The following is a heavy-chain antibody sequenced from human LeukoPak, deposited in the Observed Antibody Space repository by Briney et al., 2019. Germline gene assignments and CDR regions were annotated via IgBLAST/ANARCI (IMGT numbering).Heavy chain of an antibody. CDR2: IYPGDSDT. CDR3: ARQAFYDSSGSDAFDI. Sequence: GESLKISCKGSGYSFTSYWIGWVRQMPGKGLEWMGIIYPGDSDTRYSPSFQGQVTISADKSISTAYLQWSSLNASDTAMYYCARQAFYDSSGSDAFDIWGQGTMVTVSS. V-gene: IGHV5-51*01. D-gene: IGHD3-22*01. CDR1: GYSFTSYW. J-gene: IGHJ3*02.